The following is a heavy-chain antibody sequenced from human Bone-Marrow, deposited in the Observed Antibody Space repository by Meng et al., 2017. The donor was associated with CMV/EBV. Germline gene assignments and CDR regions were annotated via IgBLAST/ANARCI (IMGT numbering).Heavy chain of an antibody. CDR2: IIPIFGTA. CDR3: ARVRQGYCSSTSCYTCDY. V-gene: IGHV1-69*05. Sequence: SVKVSCKASGGTFSSYAISWVRQAPGQGLEWMGGIIPIFGTANYAQKFQGRVTITTDESTSTAYMELSSLRSEDTAVYYCARVRQGYCSSTSCYTCDYWGQGTLVTVSS. J-gene: IGHJ4*02. CDR1: GGTFSSYA. D-gene: IGHD2-2*02.